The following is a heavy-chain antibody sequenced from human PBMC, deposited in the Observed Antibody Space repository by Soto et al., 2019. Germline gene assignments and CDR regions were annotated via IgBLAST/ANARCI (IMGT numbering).Heavy chain of an antibody. V-gene: IGHV3-23*01. CDR3: AKDGEGYYDSSGYYYY. Sequence: GGSLRLSCAASGFTFSSYAMSWVRQAPGKGLEWVSAISGSGGSTYYADSVKGRFTISRDNSKNTLYLQMNSLRAEDTAVYYCAKDGEGYYDSSGYYYYWGQGTLVTVSS. CDR1: GFTFSSYA. J-gene: IGHJ4*02. CDR2: ISGSGGST. D-gene: IGHD3-22*01.